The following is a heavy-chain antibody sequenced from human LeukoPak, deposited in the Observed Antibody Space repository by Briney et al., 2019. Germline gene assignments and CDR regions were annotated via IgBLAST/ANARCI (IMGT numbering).Heavy chain of an antibody. V-gene: IGHV1-58*01. CDR1: GSTFTRSA. D-gene: IGHD3-9*01. Sequence: SVNVSCKASGSTFTRSAVQWVRQARGQRLEWIGWIVVGSGNTNYAQKFQERVTITRDMSTSTAYMELSSLRSEDTAVYYCAADTSANILTGYYISYYGMDVWGQGTAVTVSS. J-gene: IGHJ6*02. CDR2: IVVGSGNT. CDR3: AADTSANILTGYYISYYGMDV.